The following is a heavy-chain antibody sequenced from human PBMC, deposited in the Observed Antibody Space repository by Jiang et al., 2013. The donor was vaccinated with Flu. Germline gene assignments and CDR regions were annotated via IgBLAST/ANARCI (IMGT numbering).Heavy chain of an antibody. CDR1: IHFHQFI. Sequence: ESGVEVRSWGLSEGFLQGIWIHFHQFIICIGCDRAPGQGLEWMGIINPSDGSTNYAQKFQGRVTMTRDTSTSTVYMELSSLRSEDTAVYYCARDSQYCSRTNCYPLYYFDYWGQGSLVTVSS. CDR3: ARDSQYCSRTNCYPLYYFDY. CDR2: INPSDGST. J-gene: IGHJ4*02. V-gene: IGHV1-46*01. D-gene: IGHD2-2*01.